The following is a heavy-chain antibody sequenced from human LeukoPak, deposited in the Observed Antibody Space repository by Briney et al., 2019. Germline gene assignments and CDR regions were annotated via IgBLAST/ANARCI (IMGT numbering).Heavy chain of an antibody. CDR2: INHSGST. V-gene: IGHV4-34*01. CDR3: ARAKWELLRPYYFDY. CDR1: GGSFSGYY. D-gene: IGHD1-26*01. Sequence: KPSETLSLTCAVYGGSFSGYYWSWIRQPPGKGLEWIGEINHSGSTNYNPSLKSRVTISVGTSKNQFSLKLSSVTAADTAVYYCARAKWELLRPYYFDYWGQGTLVTVSS. J-gene: IGHJ4*02.